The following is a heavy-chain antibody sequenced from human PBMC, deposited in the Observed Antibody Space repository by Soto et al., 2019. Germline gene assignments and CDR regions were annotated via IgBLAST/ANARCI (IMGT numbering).Heavy chain of an antibody. CDR2: ISGSGGST. CDR1: GFTFSSYA. CDR3: AKSGQQQLVLNWFDP. J-gene: IGHJ5*02. V-gene: IGHV3-23*01. Sequence: GGSLRLSCAASGFTFSSYAMSWVRQAPGKGLEWVSAISGSGGSTYYADSVKGRFTISRDNSKNTLYLQMNSLRAEDTAVYYCAKSGQQQLVLNWFDPWGQGTLVTVSS. D-gene: IGHD6-13*01.